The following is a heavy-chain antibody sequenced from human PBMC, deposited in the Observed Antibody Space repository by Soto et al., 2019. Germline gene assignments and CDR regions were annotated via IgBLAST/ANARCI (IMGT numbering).Heavy chain of an antibody. V-gene: IGHV4-4*02. CDR3: ASFGLGSCYHN. D-gene: IGHD6-13*01. CDR2: IYHSGST. J-gene: IGHJ4*02. Sequence: PAETLSLTCTFSGGSISSSNWWSRVRQPPGKGLEWIGEIYHSGSTNYNPSLKSRVTISVDKSKNQFSLKLSSVTAADTAVYYCASFGLGSCYHNWGQGTLVTVS. CDR1: GGSISSSNW.